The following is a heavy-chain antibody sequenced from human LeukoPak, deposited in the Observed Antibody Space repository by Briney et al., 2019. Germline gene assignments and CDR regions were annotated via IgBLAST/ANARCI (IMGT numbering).Heavy chain of an antibody. CDR3: ARQSTCSSTSCYGLNWFDP. Sequence: PSETLSLTCTVSGGSISSSSYYWGWIRQPPGKGLEWIGSIYYSGSTYYNPSLKSRVTISVDTSKNQFSLKLSSVTAADTAVYYCARQSTCSSTSCYGLNWFDPWGQGTLVTVSS. V-gene: IGHV4-39*01. CDR1: GGSISSSSYY. D-gene: IGHD2-2*01. J-gene: IGHJ5*02. CDR2: IYYSGST.